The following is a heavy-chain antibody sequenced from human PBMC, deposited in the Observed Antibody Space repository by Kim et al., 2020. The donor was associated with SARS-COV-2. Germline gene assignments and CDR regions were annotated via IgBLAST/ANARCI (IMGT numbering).Heavy chain of an antibody. CDR1: GFTFSSYA. Sequence: GGSLRLSCAASGFTFSSYAMSWVRQAPGKGLEWVSAISGSGGSTYYADSVKGRFTISRDNSKNTLYLQMNSLRAEDTAVYYCANDPYDFWSTYYTGGSDYWGQGTLVTVSS. D-gene: IGHD3-3*01. V-gene: IGHV3-23*01. J-gene: IGHJ4*02. CDR2: ISGSGGST. CDR3: ANDPYDFWSTYYTGGSDY.